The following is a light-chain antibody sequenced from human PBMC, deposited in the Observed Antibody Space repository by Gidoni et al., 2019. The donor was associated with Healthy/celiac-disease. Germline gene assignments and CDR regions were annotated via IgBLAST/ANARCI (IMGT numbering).Light chain of an antibody. CDR3: QQYGSSPPYT. CDR1: QSVSSSY. V-gene: IGKV3-20*01. CDR2: GAS. J-gene: IGKJ2*01. Sequence: EIVLTQSPGTLSLSPGERATLSCRASQSVSSSYLAWYQQKPGHAPRLLIYGASSRATGIPDRFSGSGSGTDFTLTISILEPEDSAVYYCQQYGSSPPYTFGQGTKLEI.